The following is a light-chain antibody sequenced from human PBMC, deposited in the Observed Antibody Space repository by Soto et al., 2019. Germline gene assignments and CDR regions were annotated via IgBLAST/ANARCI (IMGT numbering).Light chain of an antibody. CDR2: DAS. CDR3: QQCRNWPLT. CDR1: QNVYNN. Sequence: EIVMTQSPATLSVSPGEGATLSCKASQNVYNNLAWYQQRPGQPPRLLIYDASTRATGISARFSGSGYGTEFTLTISSLQSEDIAIYFCQQCRNWPLTVGGGTKV. J-gene: IGKJ4*01. V-gene: IGKV3-15*01.